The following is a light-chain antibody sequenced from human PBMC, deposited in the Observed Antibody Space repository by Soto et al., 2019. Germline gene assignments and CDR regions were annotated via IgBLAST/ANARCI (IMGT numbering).Light chain of an antibody. Sequence: QSALTQLASVSGSPGQSITISCTGSSSDIGGYNSVSWYQHHPGKAPRLIIHDVTSRPSGVANRFSASKTGNTASLTISGLQAEDEANYYCCSYTSSSTGVFGGGTKVTVL. CDR3: CSYTSSSTGV. CDR2: DVT. J-gene: IGLJ3*02. CDR1: SSDIGGYNS. V-gene: IGLV2-14*03.